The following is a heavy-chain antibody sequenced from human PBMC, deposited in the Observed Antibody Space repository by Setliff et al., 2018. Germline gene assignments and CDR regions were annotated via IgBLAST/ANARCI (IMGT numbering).Heavy chain of an antibody. Sequence: SETLSLTCSVSGDPIDSYYWGWVRQSAGRGLEWIGRIYGGGATNYNPSLKARLTISVDNSKNQFSLQLTSVTAADTALYFCARERLYYDDLTGFSPEAFDIWGQGTMVTV. CDR3: ARERLYYDDLTGFSPEAFDI. V-gene: IGHV4-4*07. J-gene: IGHJ3*02. CDR2: IYGGGAT. D-gene: IGHD3-9*01. CDR1: GDPIDSYY.